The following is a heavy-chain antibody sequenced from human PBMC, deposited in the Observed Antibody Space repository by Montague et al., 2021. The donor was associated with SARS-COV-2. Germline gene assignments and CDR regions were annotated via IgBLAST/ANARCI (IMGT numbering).Heavy chain of an antibody. D-gene: IGHD1-7*01. J-gene: IGHJ4*02. CDR3: AVELNYFFDY. V-gene: IGHV4-39*01. CDR1: GDSTTFPRAF. Sequence: SETLSLTCNATGDSTTFPRAFSGWIRPPPATALDCIGSIYYNGKICYNPSLERRALLSIDTSKNQFSLRLSSVIASDTAVYYCAVELNYFFDYWGQGFLVSVTS. CDR2: IYYNGKI.